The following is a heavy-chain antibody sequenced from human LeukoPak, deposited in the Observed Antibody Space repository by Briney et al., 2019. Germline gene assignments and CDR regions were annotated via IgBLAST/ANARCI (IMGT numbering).Heavy chain of an antibody. V-gene: IGHV4-59*01. D-gene: IGHD3-10*01. CDR1: GGSISSYY. Sequence: SETQSLTCTVSGGSISSYYWSWIRQPPGKGLEWIGYIYYSGSTNYNPSLKSRVTISVDTSKNQFSLKLSSVTAADTAVYYCARDPGSGSYYDYWGQGTLVTVSS. CDR3: ARDPGSGSYYDY. CDR2: IYYSGST. J-gene: IGHJ4*02.